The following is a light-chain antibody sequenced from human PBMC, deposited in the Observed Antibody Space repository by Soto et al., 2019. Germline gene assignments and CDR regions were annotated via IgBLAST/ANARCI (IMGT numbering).Light chain of an antibody. Sequence: QSALTQPASVSGSPGQSITISCTGTSSDVGTYNSVSWYQQYPGKAPKLMIHDVSNRPSGVSNRFSGSKSGNTASLTISGLQAEDEADYYCSPYTSSSSYVFGSGTKVTVL. CDR1: SSDVGTYNS. V-gene: IGLV2-14*01. J-gene: IGLJ1*01. CDR3: SPYTSSSSYV. CDR2: DVS.